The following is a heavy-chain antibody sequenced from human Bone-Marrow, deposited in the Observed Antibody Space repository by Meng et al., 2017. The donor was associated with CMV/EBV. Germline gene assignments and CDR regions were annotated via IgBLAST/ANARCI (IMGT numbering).Heavy chain of an antibody. J-gene: IGHJ6*02. CDR3: ARFVLTHYYYYGMDV. Sequence: GESLKISCAASGFTFSSYSMNWVRQAPGKGLEWVSSISSSSSYIYYADSVKGRFTISRDNAKNSLYLQMNSLRAEDTAVYYCARFVLTHYYYYGMDVWVQGTTVTVSS. CDR1: GFTFSSYS. D-gene: IGHD2-8*01. V-gene: IGHV3-21*01. CDR2: ISSSSSYI.